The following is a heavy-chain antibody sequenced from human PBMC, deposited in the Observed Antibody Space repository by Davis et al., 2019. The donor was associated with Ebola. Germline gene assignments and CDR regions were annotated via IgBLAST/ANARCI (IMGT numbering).Heavy chain of an antibody. V-gene: IGHV3-7*03. Sequence: GESLKISCAASGFIFSNYWMTWVRQAPGKGLEWVANIKEDGSEKYYLDSVKGRFTISRDNAKNSMYLQMNSLRAEDTAVYYCARDVGVEFDYWGQGTLVTVSS. D-gene: IGHD3-10*01. J-gene: IGHJ4*02. CDR2: IKEDGSEK. CDR1: GFIFSNYW. CDR3: ARDVGVEFDY.